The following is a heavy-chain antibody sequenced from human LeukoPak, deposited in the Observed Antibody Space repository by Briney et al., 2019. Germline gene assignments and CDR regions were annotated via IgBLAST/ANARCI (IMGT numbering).Heavy chain of an antibody. CDR1: GFTFSSYW. CDR3: ARDNCSGGSCYYDY. CDR2: IDGDGRIT. J-gene: IGHJ4*02. Sequence: GGSLRLSCAASGFTFSSYWMHWVRQVPGQGLVWVSHIDGDGRITNYGDSVKGRFTISRDNAKNILYLQMNSLRAEDTAVYYCARDNCSGGSCYYDYWGQGTLVTVSS. V-gene: IGHV3-74*01. D-gene: IGHD2-15*01.